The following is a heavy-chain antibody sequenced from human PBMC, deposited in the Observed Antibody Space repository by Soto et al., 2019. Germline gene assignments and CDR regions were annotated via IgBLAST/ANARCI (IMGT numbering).Heavy chain of an antibody. J-gene: IGHJ6*02. V-gene: IGHV2-5*02. CDR1: GLSLRTTGVG. Sequence: QVTLKESGPTLVKPTQTLTLTGTVSGLSLRTTGVGVGWVRQPPGKALEWLALLYWDDDKRYSPSLRSRLTIAKDISEKQVVRTMTNTDTVDTATYYCVQSRCGGDCLEIYSSHAYNGLDVWGQGTTVTVSS. CDR2: LYWDDDK. CDR3: VQSRCGGDCLEIYSSHAYNGLDV. D-gene: IGHD2-21*02.